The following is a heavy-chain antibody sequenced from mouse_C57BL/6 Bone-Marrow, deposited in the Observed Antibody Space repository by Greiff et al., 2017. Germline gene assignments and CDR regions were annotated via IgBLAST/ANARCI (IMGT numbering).Heavy chain of an antibody. CDR2: INPNNGGF. Sequence: EVQLQQSGPELVKPGASVKISCKASGYTFTDYYMNWVKQSPGKSLEWIGDINPNNGGFSYNQKFKGKATLTVDKSSSTAYMELRSLTSEDSAVYYCARDYYGSSWYLDVWGTGTTVTVSS. CDR3: ARDYYGSSWYLDV. J-gene: IGHJ1*03. CDR1: GYTFTDYY. V-gene: IGHV1-26*01. D-gene: IGHD1-1*01.